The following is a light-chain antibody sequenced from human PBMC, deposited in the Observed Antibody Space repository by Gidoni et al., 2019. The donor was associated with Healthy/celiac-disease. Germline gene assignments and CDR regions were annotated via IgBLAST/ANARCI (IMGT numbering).Light chain of an antibody. Sequence: DIQMTQSPSSLSASVGDRVTITCRASQSISSYLNWYQQKPGKAPKLLIYAASSLQSGVPSRFSGSGSGTDFTLTISSLQPEDFATYYCQQSYSTREDTFGPGTKVDIK. V-gene: IGKV1-39*01. CDR2: AAS. CDR1: QSISSY. CDR3: QQSYSTREDT. J-gene: IGKJ3*01.